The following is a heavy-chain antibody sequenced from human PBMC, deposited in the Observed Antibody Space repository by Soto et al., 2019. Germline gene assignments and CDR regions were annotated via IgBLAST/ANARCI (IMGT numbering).Heavy chain of an antibody. Sequence: ASVKVSCKASGYTFTSYVISWVRQAPGQGLEWMGWISAYNCNTNFTQKLQGRVTMTTDTSTSTADMELRSLRNDDTAVYYCARDHGYYDSSGYYYEGGPFEFDYWGQGTLVTVSS. CDR3: ARDHGYYDSSGYYYEGGPFEFDY. D-gene: IGHD3-22*01. J-gene: IGHJ4*02. V-gene: IGHV1-18*01. CDR1: GYTFTSYV. CDR2: ISAYNCNT.